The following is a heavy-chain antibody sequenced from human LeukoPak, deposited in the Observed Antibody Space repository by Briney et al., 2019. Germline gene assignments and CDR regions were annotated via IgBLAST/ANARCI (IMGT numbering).Heavy chain of an antibody. CDR2: IKPSGGST. D-gene: IGHD2-15*01. J-gene: IGHJ4*02. Sequence: ASVKVSCKASGYTFTSYNMHWVRQAPGQGLEWMGIIKPSGGSTTYAQKFQGRVTMTRDMSTSTLYMEQSSLRSEDTAVYYCARDCSGGSCYSFDYWGQGTLVTVSS. V-gene: IGHV1-46*01. CDR3: ARDCSGGSCYSFDY. CDR1: GYTFTSYN.